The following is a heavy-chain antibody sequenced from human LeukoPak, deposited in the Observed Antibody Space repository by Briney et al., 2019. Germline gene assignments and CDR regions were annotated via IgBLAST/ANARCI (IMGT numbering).Heavy chain of an antibody. CDR3: VRDLRYYYGMDV. Sequence: SETLSLTCTISGGSTSRRSYYWSWIRQPPGKGLEWIGHIYYSGSTNYNPSLKSRLTISVDTSKNQFSLKLSSVTAADTALYYCVRDLRYYYGMDVWGQGTTVTVSS. CDR1: GGSTSRRSYY. CDR2: IYYSGST. V-gene: IGHV4-61*01. J-gene: IGHJ6*02.